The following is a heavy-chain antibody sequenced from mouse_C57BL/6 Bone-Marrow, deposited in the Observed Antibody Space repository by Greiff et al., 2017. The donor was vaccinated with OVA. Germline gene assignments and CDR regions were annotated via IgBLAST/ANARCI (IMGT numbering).Heavy chain of an antibody. V-gene: IGHV1-7*01. CDR3: ATPGGGSSSACFAY. CDR2: INPSSGYT. Sequence: QVQLKESGAELAKPGASVKLSCKASGYTFNSYWMHWVKQRPGQGLEWIGYINPSSGYTKYNQKFKDKAKLTADKSSTTAYMQLRSLTYADSAVYYCATPGGGSSSACFAYWGQGTLVTVSA. CDR1: GYTFNSYW. J-gene: IGHJ3*01. D-gene: IGHD1-1*01.